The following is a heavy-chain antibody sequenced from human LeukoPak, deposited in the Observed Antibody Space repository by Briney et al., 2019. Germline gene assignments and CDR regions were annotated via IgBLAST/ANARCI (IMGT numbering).Heavy chain of an antibody. CDR1: GFTFSSYA. V-gene: IGHV3-23*01. D-gene: IGHD6-13*01. CDR2: ISGSGGST. CDR3: AKTFRIAVAGIFRPFFDY. J-gene: IGHJ4*02. Sequence: GGSLRLSCAASGFTFSSYAMSWVRQAPGKGLEWVSAISGSGGSTYYADSVKGRFTISRDNSKNTLYLQMNSLRAEDTAVYYCAKTFRIAVAGIFRPFFDYWGQGTLVTVSS.